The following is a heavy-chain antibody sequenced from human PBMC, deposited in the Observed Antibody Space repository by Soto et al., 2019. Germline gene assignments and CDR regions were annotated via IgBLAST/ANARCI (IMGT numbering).Heavy chain of an antibody. CDR1: GFSLSTSGVG. Sequence: QITWKESGPTLAKPTQTLTLTCTFSGFSLSTSGVGVGWIRQPPGKALEWLTLIYWNDDKRYSPSLKRRLTITKDTSKNQVVLTMTNMDPVDTATYYCARDLMAGLDYWGQGTLVTVSS. J-gene: IGHJ4*02. D-gene: IGHD3-10*01. CDR2: IYWNDDK. V-gene: IGHV2-5*01. CDR3: ARDLMAGLDY.